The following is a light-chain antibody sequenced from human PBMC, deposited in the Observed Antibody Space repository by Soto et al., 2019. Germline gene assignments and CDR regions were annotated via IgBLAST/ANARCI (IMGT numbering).Light chain of an antibody. CDR3: QHSYSNFPIT. J-gene: IGKJ5*01. CDR1: QSISGY. V-gene: IGKV1-39*01. CDR2: DAS. Sequence: DIQVTQSPSSRSASVGEVVTINCRASQSISGYFNWYQKKPGKAPNLLIFDASSLQSGVPSRFSGRGSGAEYSLTISSLQPEDFATYFCQHSYSNFPITLGQGTRLESK.